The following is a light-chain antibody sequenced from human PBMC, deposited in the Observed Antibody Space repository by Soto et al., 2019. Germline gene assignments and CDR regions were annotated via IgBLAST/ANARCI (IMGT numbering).Light chain of an antibody. CDR3: SSYTSSSTYV. J-gene: IGLJ1*01. CDR2: DVT. Sequence: QPVLTQPASVSGSPGQSITISCTGTSSDVGGYNYVSWYQQHPGNAPKLVIYDVTNRPSGVSNRFSGSKSGNTASLTISGLQAEDEADYYCSSYTSSSTYVFGTATKLTVL. V-gene: IGLV2-14*03. CDR1: SSDVGGYNY.